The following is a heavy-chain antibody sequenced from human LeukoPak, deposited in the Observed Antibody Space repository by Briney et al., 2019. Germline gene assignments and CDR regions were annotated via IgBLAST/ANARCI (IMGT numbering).Heavy chain of an antibody. Sequence: KPSETLSLTCTVSGGSISSSSYYWGWIRQPPGKGLEWIVSIYYSGSTYYNPSLKRRVTISVDTSKNQFSLKLSSVTAADTAVYYCARPYGDYPPHWYFDLWGRGTLVTVSS. V-gene: IGHV4-39*01. CDR3: ARPYGDYPPHWYFDL. D-gene: IGHD4-17*01. CDR1: GGSISSSSYY. J-gene: IGHJ2*01. CDR2: IYYSGST.